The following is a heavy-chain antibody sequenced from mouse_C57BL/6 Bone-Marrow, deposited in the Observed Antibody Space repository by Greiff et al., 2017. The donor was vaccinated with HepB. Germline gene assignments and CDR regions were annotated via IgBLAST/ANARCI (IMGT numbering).Heavy chain of an antibody. D-gene: IGHD1-2*01. CDR2: IDPSDSET. Sequence: VQLQQPGAELVRPGSSVKLSCKASGYTFTSYWMHWVKQRPIQGLEWIGNIDPSDSETHYNQKFKDKATLTVDKSSSTAYMQLSSLTSEDSAVYYCARSGYYGAWFAYWGQGTLVTVSA. CDR1: GYTFTSYW. V-gene: IGHV1-52*01. J-gene: IGHJ3*01. CDR3: ARSGYYGAWFAY.